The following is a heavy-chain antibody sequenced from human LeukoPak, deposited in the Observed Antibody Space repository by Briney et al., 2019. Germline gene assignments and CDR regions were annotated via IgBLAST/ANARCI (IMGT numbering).Heavy chain of an antibody. V-gene: IGHV3-48*02. J-gene: IGHJ4*02. CDR2: IGTSSSTI. CDR3: ARHDYGGNSGDY. D-gene: IGHD4-23*01. CDR1: GFTFSSYG. Sequence: SGGSLRLSCAASGFTFSSYGMNWLRQAPGKRLEWVSYIGTSSSTIYYADSVKGRFTISRDNAKNSLYLQMNSLRDEDTAVYYCARHDYGGNSGDYWGQGTLVTVSS.